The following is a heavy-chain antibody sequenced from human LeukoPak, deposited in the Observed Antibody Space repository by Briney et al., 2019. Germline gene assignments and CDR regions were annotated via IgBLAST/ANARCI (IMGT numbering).Heavy chain of an antibody. Sequence: PGGSLRLSCAASGFTFSSYWMSWVRQAPGKGLEWVAFIRYDGSNKYYADSVKGRFTISRDNSKNTLYLQMNSLRAEDTAVYYCAKIDTAMANYYYYYMDVWGKGTTVTVSS. D-gene: IGHD5-18*01. CDR2: IRYDGSNK. J-gene: IGHJ6*03. CDR1: GFTFSSYW. CDR3: AKIDTAMANYYYYYMDV. V-gene: IGHV3-30*02.